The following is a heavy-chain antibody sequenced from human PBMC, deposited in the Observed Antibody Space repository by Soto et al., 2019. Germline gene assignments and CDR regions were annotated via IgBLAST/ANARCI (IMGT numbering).Heavy chain of an antibody. Sequence: ASVKVSCKASGGTFSSYAISWVRQAPGQGLEWMGGIIPIFGTANYAQKFQGRVTITADESTSTAYMELSSLRSEDTAVYYCASSYCSGGSCYPTGYYYYGMDVWGQGTTVTVSS. V-gene: IGHV1-69*13. CDR3: ASSYCSGGSCYPTGYYYYGMDV. J-gene: IGHJ6*02. D-gene: IGHD2-15*01. CDR2: IIPIFGTA. CDR1: GGTFSSYA.